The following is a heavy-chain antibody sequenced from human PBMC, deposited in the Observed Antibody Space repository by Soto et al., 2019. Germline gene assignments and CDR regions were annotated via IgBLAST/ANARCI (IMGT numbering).Heavy chain of an antibody. D-gene: IGHD6-13*01. Sequence: GSLRLSCAASGFTFSSYAMSWVRQAPGKGLEWVSAIIGSGGSTYYADSVKGRFTISRDNSKNTLYLQMNSLRAEDTAVYYCAKDEASSSCYGGDYYYGMDVWGQGTTFTVSS. V-gene: IGHV3-23*01. CDR1: GFTFSSYA. J-gene: IGHJ6*02. CDR3: AKDEASSSCYGGDYYYGMDV. CDR2: IIGSGGST.